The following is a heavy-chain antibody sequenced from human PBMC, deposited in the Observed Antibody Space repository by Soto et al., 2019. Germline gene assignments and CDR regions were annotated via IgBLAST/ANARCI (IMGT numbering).Heavy chain of an antibody. Sequence: SVKVSCKASGGTFSSYAISWVRQAPGQGLEWMGGIIPIFGTANYAQKFQGRVTITADESTSTAYMELSSLRSEDTAVYYCATNGNIATDTNYYYYGMDVWGQGTTVTVSS. CDR2: IIPIFGTA. V-gene: IGHV1-69*13. J-gene: IGHJ6*02. CDR1: GGTFSSYA. CDR3: ATNGNIATDTNYYYYGMDV. D-gene: IGHD5-12*01.